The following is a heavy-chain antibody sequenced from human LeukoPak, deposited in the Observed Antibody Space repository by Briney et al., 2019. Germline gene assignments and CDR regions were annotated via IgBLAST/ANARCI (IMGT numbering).Heavy chain of an antibody. Sequence: PGGSLRLSCAASGFTFSSYNMNWVRQAPGKGLEWVSEISSSSSSIYYADSVKGRFTISRDNAKNSLYLQMNSLRVEDTAVYYCARVFDNWGQGTLVTVSS. V-gene: IGHV3-48*04. CDR2: ISSSSSSI. J-gene: IGHJ4*02. CDR3: ARVFDN. CDR1: GFTFSSYN.